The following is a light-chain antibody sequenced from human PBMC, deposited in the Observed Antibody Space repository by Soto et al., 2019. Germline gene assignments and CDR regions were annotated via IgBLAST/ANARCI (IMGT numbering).Light chain of an antibody. J-gene: IGLJ1*01. Sequence: QSALTQPPSVSGSPGQSVAISCTGTSSDVGNYNRVSWYQQPPGTAPRLMIYDVSKRPSGVPDRFSGSKSGNTASLTISGLQADYEADYYCSSHTTSSTYVFGTGTKVTVL. CDR3: SSHTTSSTYV. CDR2: DVS. V-gene: IGLV2-18*02. CDR1: SSDVGNYNR.